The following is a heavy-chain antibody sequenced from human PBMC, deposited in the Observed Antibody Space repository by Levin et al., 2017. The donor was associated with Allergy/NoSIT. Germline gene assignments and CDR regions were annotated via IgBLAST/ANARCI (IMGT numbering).Heavy chain of an antibody. CDR3: ARFADGSGSYYWNPYYYYYMDV. Sequence: SETLSLTCTVSGGSISSYYWSWIRQPPGKGLEWIGYIYYSGSTNYNPSLKSRVTISVDTSKNQFSLKLSSVTAADTAVYYCARFADGSGSYYWNPYYYYYMDVWGKGTTVTVSS. CDR2: IYYSGST. D-gene: IGHD3-10*01. J-gene: IGHJ6*03. V-gene: IGHV4-59*01. CDR1: GGSISSYY.